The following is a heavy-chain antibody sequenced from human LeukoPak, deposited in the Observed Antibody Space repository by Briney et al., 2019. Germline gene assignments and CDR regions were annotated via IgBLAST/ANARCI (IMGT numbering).Heavy chain of an antibody. D-gene: IGHD6-13*01. CDR2: ICSSGSA. Sequence: PSETLSLTCAVYGGSFSGYYWSWIRQPPGKGLEWIGSICSSGSAYYNPSLKSRVTISVDTSKNQFSLQLSSVTAADTAVYYCARQPTGSSHTAFDYWGQGTLVTVSS. V-gene: IGHV4-34*01. CDR3: ARQPTGSSHTAFDY. CDR1: GGSFSGYY. J-gene: IGHJ4*02.